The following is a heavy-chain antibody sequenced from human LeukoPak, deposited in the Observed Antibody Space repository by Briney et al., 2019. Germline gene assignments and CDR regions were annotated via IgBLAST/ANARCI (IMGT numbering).Heavy chain of an antibody. CDR3: ARDHYQRAAGLFTY. J-gene: IGHJ4*02. Sequence: ASVKVSCKASDTFTSYGICWVRQAPGQGLEWMGWISAYNGNTNYAQKLQGRVTMTTDTSTSTAYMELRSLRSDDTAVYYCARDHYQRAAGLFTYWGQGTLVTVSS. CDR1: DTFTSYG. V-gene: IGHV1-18*04. CDR2: ISAYNGNT. D-gene: IGHD6-13*01.